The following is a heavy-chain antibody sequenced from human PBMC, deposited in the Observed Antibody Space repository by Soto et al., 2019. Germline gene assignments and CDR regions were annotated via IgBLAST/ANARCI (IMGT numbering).Heavy chain of an antibody. Sequence: SQTLSLTCAITGDSVSSNSAGWSWVRQSPSRGLEWLGRTYYRSKWYYEYAVSVRGRITINPDTSKNQYSLQLNSVTPEDTAVYFCARAEQYSGTIFDYWGQGTLVTVSS. CDR3: ARAEQYSGTIFDY. CDR1: GDSVSSNSAG. CDR2: TYYRSKWYY. V-gene: IGHV6-1*01. D-gene: IGHD1-26*01. J-gene: IGHJ4*01.